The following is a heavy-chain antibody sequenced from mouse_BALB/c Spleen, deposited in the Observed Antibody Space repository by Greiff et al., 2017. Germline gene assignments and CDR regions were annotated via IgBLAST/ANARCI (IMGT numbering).Heavy chain of an antibody. D-gene: IGHD1-1*01. J-gene: IGHJ4*01. CDR2: IHYSGST. CDR1: GYSITSGYS. V-gene: IGHV3-1*02. CDR3: ARSDYYGSSYYAMDY. Sequence: EVKLQESGPDLVKPSQSLSLTCTVTGYSITSGYSWHWIRQFPGNKLEWMGYIHYSGSTNYNPSLKSRISITRDTSKNQFFLRLNSVTTEDTATYYCARSDYYGSSYYAMDYWGQGTSVTVSS.